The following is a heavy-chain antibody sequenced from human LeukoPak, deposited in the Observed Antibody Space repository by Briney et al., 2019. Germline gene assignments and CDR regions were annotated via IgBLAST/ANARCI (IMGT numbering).Heavy chain of an antibody. CDR2: ISYDGSNK. Sequence: GGSLRLSCAASGFTFNTYAMHWVRQAPGKGLEWVAVISYDGSNKYYADSLKGRFTISRDNSKSTLYLQMNSLRPEDTAVYYCAKATGSGYDLGIYYFDYWGLGTLVTVPS. J-gene: IGHJ4*02. D-gene: IGHD5-12*01. CDR3: AKATGSGYDLGIYYFDY. V-gene: IGHV3-30*04. CDR1: GFTFNTYA.